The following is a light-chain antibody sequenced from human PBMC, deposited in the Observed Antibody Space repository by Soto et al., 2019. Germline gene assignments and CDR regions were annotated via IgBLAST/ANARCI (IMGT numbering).Light chain of an antibody. CDR3: HQYGGSPMYT. J-gene: IGKJ2*01. CDR2: GAS. CDR1: QSVSSSY. Sequence: EIVLTQSPGTLSLSPGERATLSCRASQSVSSSYLAWYQQKPGQAPRLLIFGASSRATGIPARFSGSGSGTDFTLTISRLEPEDFAVYYCHQYGGSPMYTFGQGTKLEIK. V-gene: IGKV3-20*01.